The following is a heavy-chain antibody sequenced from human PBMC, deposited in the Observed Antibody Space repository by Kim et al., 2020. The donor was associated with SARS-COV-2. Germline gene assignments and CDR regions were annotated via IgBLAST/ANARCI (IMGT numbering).Heavy chain of an antibody. Sequence: SVKVSCKASGGTFSSYAISWVRQAPGQGLEWMGGIIPIFGTANYAQKFQGRVTITADESTSTAYMELSSLRSEDTAVYYCARDRFSTYYYGSGVGVSDYWGQGTLVTVSS. D-gene: IGHD3-10*01. CDR3: ARDRFSTYYYGSGVGVSDY. V-gene: IGHV1-69*13. CDR2: IIPIFGTA. CDR1: GGTFSSYA. J-gene: IGHJ4*02.